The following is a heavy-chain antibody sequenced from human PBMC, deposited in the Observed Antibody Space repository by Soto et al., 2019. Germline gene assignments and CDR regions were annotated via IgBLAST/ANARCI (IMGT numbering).Heavy chain of an antibody. J-gene: IGHJ4*02. V-gene: IGHV3-30-3*01. D-gene: IGHD3-3*01. CDR3: ARSHDFWSGYVDY. CDR1: GFTFSSYA. Sequence: QVRLVESGGGVVQPGRSLRLSCAASGFTFSSYAMHWVRQAPGKGLEWVAVISYDGSNKYYADSVKGRFTISRDNSKNTLYLQMNSLRAEDTAVYYCARSHDFWSGYVDYWGQGTLVTVSS. CDR2: ISYDGSNK.